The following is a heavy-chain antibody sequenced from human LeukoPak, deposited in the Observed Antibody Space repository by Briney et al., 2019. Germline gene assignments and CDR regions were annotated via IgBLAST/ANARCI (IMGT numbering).Heavy chain of an antibody. D-gene: IGHD2-2*01. CDR3: ARCYSPGKLAVPAAMLWGNWFDP. J-gene: IGHJ5*02. Sequence: SETLSLTCTVSGGSISSSSYYWGWIRQPPGKGLEWIGSIYYSGSTYYNSSLKSRVTISVDTSKNQFSLKLSSVTAADTAVYYCARCYSPGKLAVPAAMLWGNWFDPWGQGTLVTVSS. CDR1: GGSISSSSYY. V-gene: IGHV4-39*07. CDR2: IYYSGST.